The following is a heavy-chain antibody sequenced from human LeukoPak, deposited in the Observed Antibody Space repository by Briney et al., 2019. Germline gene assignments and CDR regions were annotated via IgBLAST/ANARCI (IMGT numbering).Heavy chain of an antibody. V-gene: IGHV3-20*04. D-gene: IGHD3-22*01. CDR2: INWNGGST. CDR1: GFTFSSSE. Sequence: GGSLRLSCAASGFTFSSSEMNWVRQAPGKGLEWVSGINWNGGSTGYADPVKGRFTISRDNAKNSLYLQMNSLRAEDTALYYCARDLPQIEYWGQGTLVTVSS. CDR3: ARDLPQIEY. J-gene: IGHJ4*02.